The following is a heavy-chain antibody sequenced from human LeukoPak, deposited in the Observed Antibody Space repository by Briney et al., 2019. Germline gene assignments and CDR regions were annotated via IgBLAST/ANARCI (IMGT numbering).Heavy chain of an antibody. CDR1: GGTFSIYA. CDR3: ASLMTTVIRYYYYMDV. V-gene: IGHV1-69*05. CDR2: IIPIFGTA. J-gene: IGHJ6*03. D-gene: IGHD4-17*01. Sequence: SVKVSCKASGGTFSIYAISWVRQAPGQGREWRGRIIPIFGTANYAQKLQGRGTITTDESTSTASMELSSLRSEDTAVYYCASLMTTVIRYYYYMDVWGKGTTVTVSS.